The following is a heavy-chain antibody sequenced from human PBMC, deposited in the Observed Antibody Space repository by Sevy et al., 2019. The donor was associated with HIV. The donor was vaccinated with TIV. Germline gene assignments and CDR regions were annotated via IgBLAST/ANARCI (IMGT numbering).Heavy chain of an antibody. J-gene: IGHJ4*02. CDR3: ARLSSSGYEY. CDR2: VYPRDSDT. CDR1: GYSFTPYW. V-gene: IGHV5-51*01. D-gene: IGHD3-22*01. Sequence: GESLKISGKASGYSFTPYWIGWVRQMPGKGLEWMGIVYPRDSDTRYSPSFQGHVTISADKSISTAYLQWSSLKASDTAMYYCARLSSSGYEYWGQGTLVTVSS.